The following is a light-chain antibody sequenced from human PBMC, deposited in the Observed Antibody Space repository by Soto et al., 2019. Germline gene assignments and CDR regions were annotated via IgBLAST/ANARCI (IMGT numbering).Light chain of an antibody. J-gene: IGKJ3*01. V-gene: IGKV2-28*01. Sequence: DIVMTQSPLSLPVTPGEPASSSCRSSQSLLHSNGYNYLDWYLQKPGQSPQLLIYLGSNRASGVPDRFSGSGSGTDFTLKISRVEAADVGIYYCMQALQTPITFAPGPKVDIK. CDR1: QSLLHSNGYNY. CDR2: LGS. CDR3: MQALQTPIT.